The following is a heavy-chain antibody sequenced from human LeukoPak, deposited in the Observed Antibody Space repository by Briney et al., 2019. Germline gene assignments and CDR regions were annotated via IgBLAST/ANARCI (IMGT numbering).Heavy chain of an antibody. Sequence: ASVKVSCKASGYTFTSYGISWVRQAPGQGLEWMGWIGAYNGNTNYAQKLQGRVTMTTDTSTSTAYMELRSLRSDDTAVYYCARLGTGTSWNWFDPWGQGTLVTVSS. CDR2: IGAYNGNT. D-gene: IGHD2-2*01. CDR3: ARLGTGTSWNWFDP. J-gene: IGHJ5*02. CDR1: GYTFTSYG. V-gene: IGHV1-18*01.